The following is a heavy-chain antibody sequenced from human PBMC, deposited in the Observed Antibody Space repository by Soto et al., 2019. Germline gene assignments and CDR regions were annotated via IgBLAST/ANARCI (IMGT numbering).Heavy chain of an antibody. Sequence: SVKVSGKASGGTFSSYSISWVRQAPGQGLEWMGGIIPIFGTANYAQKFQGRVTITADESTSTAYVELSSLRSEDTAVYYCARDTYSSSPGPLDYWGQGTLVTVSS. CDR3: ARDTYSSSPGPLDY. CDR2: IIPIFGTA. CDR1: GGTFSSYS. D-gene: IGHD6-6*01. J-gene: IGHJ4*02. V-gene: IGHV1-69*13.